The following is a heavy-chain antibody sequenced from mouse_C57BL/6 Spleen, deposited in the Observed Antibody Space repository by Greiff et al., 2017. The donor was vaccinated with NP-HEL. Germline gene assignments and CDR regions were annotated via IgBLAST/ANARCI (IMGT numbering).Heavy chain of an antibody. V-gene: IGHV1-53*01. CDR2: INPSNGGT. J-gene: IGHJ2*01. D-gene: IGHD1-1*01. Sequence: QVQLHQPGTELVKPGASVKLSCKASGYTFTSYWMHWVKQRPGQGLEWIGNINPSNGGTNYNEKFKSKATLTVDKSSSTAYMQLSSLTSEDSAVYYCARCSITTVHYFDYWGQGTTLTVSS. CDR1: GYTFTSYW. CDR3: ARCSITTVHYFDY.